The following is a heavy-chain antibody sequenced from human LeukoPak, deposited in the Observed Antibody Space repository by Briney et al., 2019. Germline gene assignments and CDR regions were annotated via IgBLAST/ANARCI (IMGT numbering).Heavy chain of an antibody. D-gene: IGHD3-3*01. CDR1: GFSFSSNS. CDR3: ASALVRWSAYLYYFDY. V-gene: IGHV3-23*01. J-gene: IGHJ4*02. CDR2: ISGSGGRT. Sequence: PGGSLRLSCAASGFSFSSNSMSWVRQAPGKGLEWVSAISGSGGRTLYADSVKGRFTISRDNSKNMVYLEMNSLRVEDTAVYYCASALVRWSAYLYYFDYWGQGTLVTVSS.